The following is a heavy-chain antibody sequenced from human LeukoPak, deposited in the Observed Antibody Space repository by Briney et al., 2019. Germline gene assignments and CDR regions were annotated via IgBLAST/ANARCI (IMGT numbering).Heavy chain of an antibody. Sequence: GGSLRLSCVASGFTFSRYAMHWVRQAPGKGLEWVAALVSYNGNTEYYADSVKGRFAISRDNSKNTLYLQMSGLRVEDTAVYYCARGRDYDSTGYLDYWGQGTLVTVSS. CDR3: ARGRDYDSTGYLDY. CDR2: VSYNGNTE. J-gene: IGHJ4*02. D-gene: IGHD3-22*01. V-gene: IGHV3-30*09. CDR1: GFTFSRYA.